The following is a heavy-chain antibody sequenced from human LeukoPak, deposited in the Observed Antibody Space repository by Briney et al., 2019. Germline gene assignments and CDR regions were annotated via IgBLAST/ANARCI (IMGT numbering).Heavy chain of an antibody. Sequence: GGSLRLSCAASGFTFDDYAMHWVRQAPGKGLEWGSGISWNSGSIGYADSVKGRFTISRDNAKNSLHLQMNSLRAEDTALYYCAKGLWFGEFHPFDYWGQGTLVTVSS. V-gene: IGHV3-9*01. D-gene: IGHD3-10*01. CDR2: ISWNSGSI. CDR3: AKGLWFGEFHPFDY. CDR1: GFTFDDYA. J-gene: IGHJ4*02.